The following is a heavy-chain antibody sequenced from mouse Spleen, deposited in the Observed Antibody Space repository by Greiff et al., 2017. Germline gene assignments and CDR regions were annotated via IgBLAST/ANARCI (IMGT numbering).Heavy chain of an antibody. CDR2: IDPSDSYT. Sequence: QVQLKQPGAELVKPGASVKLSCKASGYTFTSYWMQWVKQRPGQGLEWIGEIDPSDSYTNYNQKFKGKATLTVDTSSSTAYMQLSSLTSEDSAVYYCARRYGSSYDYAMDYWGQGTSVTVSS. J-gene: IGHJ4*01. V-gene: IGHV1-50*01. CDR1: GYTFTSYW. CDR3: ARRYGSSYDYAMDY. D-gene: IGHD1-1*01.